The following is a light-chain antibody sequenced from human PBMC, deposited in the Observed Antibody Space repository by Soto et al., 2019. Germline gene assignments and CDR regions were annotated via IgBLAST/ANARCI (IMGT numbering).Light chain of an antibody. CDR3: QSYASSLSGEV. CDR1: SSNIGAGYD. CDR2: GNS. J-gene: IGLJ2*01. V-gene: IGLV1-40*01. Sequence: QSVLPQPHSVSGAPGQRVTISCTGSSSNIGAGYDVHWYQQLPGTAPKLLIYGNSNRPSGVPDRFSGSKSGTSASLAITGLQAEDEADYYCQSYASSLSGEVFGRGTKLTVL.